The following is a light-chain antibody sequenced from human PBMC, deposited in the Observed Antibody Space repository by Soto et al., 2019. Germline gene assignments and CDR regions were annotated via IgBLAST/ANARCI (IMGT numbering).Light chain of an antibody. Sequence: EIVMAQSPDSLSVSPGDRATLSCRASQSVSTNLAWYQQKPGQAPRLLMYGASTRATGIPARFSGSGSGTEFTLTISSLQSEDFAVYYCQQYNNWPLTFGGGTKVDIK. CDR2: GAS. J-gene: IGKJ4*01. CDR3: QQYNNWPLT. V-gene: IGKV3-15*01. CDR1: QSVSTN.